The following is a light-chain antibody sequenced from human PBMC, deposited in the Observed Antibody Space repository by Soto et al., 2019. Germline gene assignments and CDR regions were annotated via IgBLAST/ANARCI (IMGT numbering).Light chain of an antibody. Sequence: QSALTQPPSVSGSPGQSVTISCTGTSTDFVSYNRVSWYQQPPGTAPKLIIYEASNRPSGVPGRFSGSKSGNTASLTISGIQAADEADYYCSLYTSENTYVFGTGTKVTVL. CDR1: STDFVSYNR. CDR2: EAS. V-gene: IGLV2-18*01. J-gene: IGLJ1*01. CDR3: SLYTSENTYV.